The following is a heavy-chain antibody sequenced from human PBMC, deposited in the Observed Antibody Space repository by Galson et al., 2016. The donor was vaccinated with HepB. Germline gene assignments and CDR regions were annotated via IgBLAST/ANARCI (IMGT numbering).Heavy chain of an antibody. CDR1: GGTFSSYA. D-gene: IGHD5-18*01. V-gene: IGHV1-69*01. Sequence: SGGTFSSYAISWVRQAPGQGLEWMGGVVPILSTSNYAQRFQGRLTITVDESTSTAYLEMSNLRSEDTAVYYCARAVDTAMVTDQPYGSWGQGTLVTVSS. CDR2: VVPILSTS. J-gene: IGHJ5*02. CDR3: ARAVDTAMVTDQPYGS.